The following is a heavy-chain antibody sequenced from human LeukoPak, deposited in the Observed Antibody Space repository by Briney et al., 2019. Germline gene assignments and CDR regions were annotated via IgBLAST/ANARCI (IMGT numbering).Heavy chain of an antibody. J-gene: IGHJ6*02. CDR2: INHSGST. V-gene: IGHV4-34*01. CDR3: ARLSMRNTAMVQKTYYYYGMDV. D-gene: IGHD5-18*01. Sequence: SETLSLTCAVYGGSFSGYYWSWIRQPPGKGLEWIGEINHSGSTNYNPSLKSRVTISVDTPKNQFSLKLSSVTAADTAVYYCARLSMRNTAMVQKTYYYYGMDVWGQGTTVTVSS. CDR1: GGSFSGYY.